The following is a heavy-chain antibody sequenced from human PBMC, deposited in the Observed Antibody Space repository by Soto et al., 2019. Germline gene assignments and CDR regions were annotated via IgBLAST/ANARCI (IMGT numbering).Heavy chain of an antibody. J-gene: IGHJ4*02. V-gene: IGHV3-30*18. CDR3: AKSTIEVGSAYFDY. CDR2: ISYDGSNK. D-gene: IGHD3-3*01. CDR1: GFTFSSYG. Sequence: QVQLVESGGGVVQPGRSLRLSCAASGFTFSSYGMHWVRQAPGKGLEWVAVISYDGSNKYYVDSVKGRFTISRDNSKNTLYLQMNSLRAEDTAVYYCAKSTIEVGSAYFDYWGQGTLVTVSS.